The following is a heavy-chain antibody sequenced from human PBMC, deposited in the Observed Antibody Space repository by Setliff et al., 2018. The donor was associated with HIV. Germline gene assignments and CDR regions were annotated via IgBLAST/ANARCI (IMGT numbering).Heavy chain of an antibody. V-gene: IGHV3-23*01. D-gene: IGHD3-22*01. J-gene: IGHJ3*02. Sequence: GGSLRLSCAASGFTFSTYAMSWVRQGPGKGLEWVSGISGGGTSRHYADSVKGRFTISRDNSKNTLYLQMNSLRAEDTAVYYCARQDDYFDSSGYYLGYDGFDIWGQGTMVTVSS. CDR1: GFTFSTYA. CDR3: ARQDDYFDSSGYYLGYDGFDI. CDR2: ISGGGTSR.